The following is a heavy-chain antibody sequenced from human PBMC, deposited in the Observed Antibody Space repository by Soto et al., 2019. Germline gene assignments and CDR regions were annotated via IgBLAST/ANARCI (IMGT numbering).Heavy chain of an antibody. CDR2: IYYSGST. CDR1: GGSISSGGYY. D-gene: IGHD2-2*01. CDR3: ARGVGGVVVPAAMSYFDY. V-gene: IGHV4-31*03. Sequence: SETLSLTCTVSGGSISSGGYYWSRIRQHPGKGLEWIGYIYYSGSTYYNPSLKSRVTISVDTSKNQFSLKLSSVTAADTAVYYCARGVGGVVVPAAMSYFDYWGQGTLVHRLL. J-gene: IGHJ4*02.